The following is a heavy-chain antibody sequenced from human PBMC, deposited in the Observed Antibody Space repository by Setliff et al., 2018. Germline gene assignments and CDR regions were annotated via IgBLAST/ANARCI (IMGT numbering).Heavy chain of an antibody. V-gene: IGHV3-48*04. J-gene: IGHJ4*02. CDR2: ISSSGSTI. CDR1: GFTFSRYW. Sequence: GGSLRLSCVVSGFTFSRYWMTWVRQAPGKGLEWVSYISSSGSTIYYADSVKGRFTISRDNAKNSLYLQMSSLRAEDTAVYYCARETLPYYFDYWGQGTLVTVSS. CDR3: ARETLPYYFDY.